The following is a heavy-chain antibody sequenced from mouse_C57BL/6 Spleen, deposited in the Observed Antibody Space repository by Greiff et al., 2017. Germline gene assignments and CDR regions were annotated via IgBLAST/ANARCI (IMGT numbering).Heavy chain of an antibody. J-gene: IGHJ2*01. CDR2: ISSGGSYT. Sequence: DVKLVESGGDLVKPGGSLKLSCAASGFTFSSYGMSWVRQTPDKRLEWVATISSGGSYTYYPDSVKGRFTISRDNAKNTLYLQMSSLKSEDTAMYYCARAYYSNYDYFDYWGQGTTLTVSS. V-gene: IGHV5-6*02. CDR3: ARAYYSNYDYFDY. CDR1: GFTFSSYG. D-gene: IGHD2-5*01.